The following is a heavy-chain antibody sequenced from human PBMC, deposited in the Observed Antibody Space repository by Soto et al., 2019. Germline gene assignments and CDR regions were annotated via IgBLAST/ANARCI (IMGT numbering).Heavy chain of an antibody. D-gene: IGHD3-9*01. CDR2: INPSGGST. Sequence: ASVKVSCKASGYTFTIYYMHWVRQAPGQGLEWMGIINPSGGSTSYAQKFQGRVTMTRDTSTSTVYMELSSLRSEDTAVYYCARDHYDILTGYQNRIYYYGMDVWGQGTTVTVSS. V-gene: IGHV1-46*01. CDR1: GYTFTIYY. CDR3: ARDHYDILTGYQNRIYYYGMDV. J-gene: IGHJ6*02.